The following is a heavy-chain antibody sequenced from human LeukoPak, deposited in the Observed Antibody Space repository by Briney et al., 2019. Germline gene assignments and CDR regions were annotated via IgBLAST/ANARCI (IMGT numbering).Heavy chain of an antibody. CDR3: ARVRGVGTHIWLLPWNL. V-gene: IGHV3-23*01. CDR2: ISGGAAGT. J-gene: IGHJ5*02. D-gene: IGHD2-21*02. Sequence: PGGSLRLSCAASGFTFPTYAMAWVRQAPGKGLEWVSSISGGAAGTYYAPSVKGRFTVSRDNDKNALYLQMDGLTAADTALYYCARVRGVGTHIWLLPWNLWGQGTLVSASS. CDR1: GFTFPTYA.